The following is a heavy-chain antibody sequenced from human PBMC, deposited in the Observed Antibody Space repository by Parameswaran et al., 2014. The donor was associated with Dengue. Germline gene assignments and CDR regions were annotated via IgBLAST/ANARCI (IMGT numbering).Heavy chain of an antibody. V-gene: IGHV4-30-2*01. CDR1: GGSISSGGYS. CDR3: AAAAVPEWDYYYYYGMDV. D-gene: IGHD2-8*01. Sequence: SETLSLTCAVSGGSISSGGYSWSWIRQPPGKGLEWIGYIYHSGSTYYNPSLKSRVTISVDRSKNQFSLKLSSVTAADTAVYYCAAAAVPEWDYYYYYGMDVWGQGTTVTVSS. J-gene: IGHJ6*02. CDR2: IYHSGST.